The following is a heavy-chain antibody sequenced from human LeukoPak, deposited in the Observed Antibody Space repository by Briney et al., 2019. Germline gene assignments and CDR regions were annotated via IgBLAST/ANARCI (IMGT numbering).Heavy chain of an antibody. D-gene: IGHD2-15*01. V-gene: IGHV4-39*01. Sequence: PSETLSLTCTVSGGSISSSSYYWGWIRQPPGKGLEWIGSIYYSGSTYYNPSLKSRVTTSVDTSKNQFSLKLSSVTDADTAVYYCARGGGGYCSGGSCVSWGQGTLVTVSS. J-gene: IGHJ4*02. CDR3: ARGGGGYCSGGSCVS. CDR2: IYYSGST. CDR1: GGSISSSSYY.